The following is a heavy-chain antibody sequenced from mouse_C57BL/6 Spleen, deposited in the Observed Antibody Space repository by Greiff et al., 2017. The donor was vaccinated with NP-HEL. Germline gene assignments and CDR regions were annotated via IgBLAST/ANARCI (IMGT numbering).Heavy chain of an antibody. CDR2: ISYSGST. J-gene: IGHJ1*03. V-gene: IGHV3-8*01. Sequence: VQLQQSGPGLAKPSQTLSLTCSVTGYSITSDYWNWIRKFPGHKLEYMGYISYSGSTYYNPSLKSRISITRDTSKNQYYLQLNSVTTEDTATYYCARSEGLRRWYCDVWGTGTTVTVSS. CDR1: GYSITSDY. D-gene: IGHD2-4*01. CDR3: ARSEGLRRWYCDV.